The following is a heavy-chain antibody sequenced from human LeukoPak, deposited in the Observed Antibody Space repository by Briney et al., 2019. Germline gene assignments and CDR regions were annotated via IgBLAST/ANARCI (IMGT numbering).Heavy chain of an antibody. CDR1: GGSISSGDYY. CDR3: ARHLSGSSWFDP. D-gene: IGHD1-26*01. Sequence: PSQTLSLTCTVSGGSISSGDYYWTWIRQPPGKGLEWIGYIHYSGNTYYSPSLKSRALISVDTSKNQFSLKVTSVTAADTAVYFCARHLSGSSWFDPWGQGTLVTVSS. CDR2: IHYSGNT. J-gene: IGHJ5*02. V-gene: IGHV4-30-4*08.